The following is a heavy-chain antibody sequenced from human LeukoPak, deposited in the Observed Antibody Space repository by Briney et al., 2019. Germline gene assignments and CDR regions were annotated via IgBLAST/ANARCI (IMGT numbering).Heavy chain of an antibody. J-gene: IGHJ4*02. CDR3: ARDSGQYYFDY. CDR1: GFTFSSYS. Sequence: GGSLRLSCAASGFTFSSYSMNWVRQAPGKGLEWVSYISSRSSTIYYADSVKGRFTISRDNAKNSLYLQMNSLRAEDTAVYYCARDSGQYYFDYWGQGTLVTVSS. V-gene: IGHV3-48*01. D-gene: IGHD1-26*01. CDR2: ISSRSSTI.